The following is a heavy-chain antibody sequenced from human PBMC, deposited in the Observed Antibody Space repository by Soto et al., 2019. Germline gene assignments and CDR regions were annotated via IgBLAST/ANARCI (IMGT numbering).Heavy chain of an antibody. J-gene: IGHJ4*02. D-gene: IGHD2-2*01. CDR2: VSGSGEST. V-gene: IGHV3-23*01. CDR3: AKDAGIPPYYFDF. CDR1: GFMFSSYA. Sequence: EVQVLESGGGLVQPGGSPRLSCAASGFMFSSYAMSWVRQAPGKGLEWVSTVSGSGESTDYTDSVQGRFTISRDNSKNTVYLQMNSPRVEDTAVYYCAKDAGIPPYYFDFWGQGTLVTVSS.